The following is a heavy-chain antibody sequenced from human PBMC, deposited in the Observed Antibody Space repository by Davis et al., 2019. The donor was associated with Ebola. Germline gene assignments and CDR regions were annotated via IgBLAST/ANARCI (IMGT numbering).Heavy chain of an antibody. CDR1: GFTFSSYW. CDR2: IKQDGSEK. CDR3: ASRRLHTSMVNPLDY. D-gene: IGHD5-18*01. Sequence: PGGSLRLSCAASGFTFSSYWMSWVRQAPGKGLEWVANIKQDGSEKYYVDSVKGRFTISRDNDKNSLSLQMNGLRDEDTAVYYCASRRLHTSMVNPLDYWGQGTLVTVSS. V-gene: IGHV3-7*01. J-gene: IGHJ4*02.